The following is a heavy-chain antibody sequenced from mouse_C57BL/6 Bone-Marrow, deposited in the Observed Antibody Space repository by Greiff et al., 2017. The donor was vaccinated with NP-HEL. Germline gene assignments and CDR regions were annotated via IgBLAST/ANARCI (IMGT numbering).Heavy chain of an antibody. Sequence: QVQLQQSGAELVRPGTSVKVSCKASGYAFTNYLIEWVKQRPGQGLEWIGVINPGSGGTNYNEKFKGKATLTADKSSSTAYMQLSSLTSEDSAVYFCAREELRLNFDVWGTGTTVTVSS. J-gene: IGHJ1*03. CDR1: GYAFTNYL. CDR2: INPGSGGT. D-gene: IGHD1-1*01. CDR3: AREELRLNFDV. V-gene: IGHV1-54*01.